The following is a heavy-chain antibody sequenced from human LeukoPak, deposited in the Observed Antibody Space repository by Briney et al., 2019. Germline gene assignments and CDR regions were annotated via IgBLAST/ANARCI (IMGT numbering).Heavy chain of an antibody. V-gene: IGHV4-4*02. CDR3: ARGPGTYYYDSSGQAGYYFDY. Sequence: PSGTLSCTGAVAGGTICSINWGRWVRGPPVKWLEWIGEIYRTASTNYNPSLTSRVTISVDKSKNPFPLKLSSVTAADTAVYYCARGPGTYYYDSSGQAGYYFDYWGQGTLVTVSS. D-gene: IGHD3-22*01. J-gene: IGHJ4*02. CDR1: GGTICSINW. CDR2: IYRTAST.